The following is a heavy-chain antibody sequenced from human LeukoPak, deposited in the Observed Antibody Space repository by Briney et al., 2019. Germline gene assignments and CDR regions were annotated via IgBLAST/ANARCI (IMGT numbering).Heavy chain of an antibody. CDR1: GGSISSSSYY. Sequence: SETLSLTCTVSGGSISSSSYYWGWIRQPPGKGLEWIGSIYYSGSTYYNPSLKSRVTISVDTSKNQFSLKLSSVTAADTAVYYCAREAAADDEGNWFDPWGQGTLVTVSS. D-gene: IGHD6-13*01. CDR3: AREAAADDEGNWFDP. CDR2: IYYSGST. J-gene: IGHJ5*02. V-gene: IGHV4-39*07.